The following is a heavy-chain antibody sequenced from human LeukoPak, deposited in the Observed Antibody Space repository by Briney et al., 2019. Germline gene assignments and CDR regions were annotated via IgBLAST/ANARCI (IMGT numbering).Heavy chain of an antibody. J-gene: IGHJ4*02. V-gene: IGHV3-53*01. Sequence: PGGSLRLSCAASGFTVSSNYMSWVRQAPGKGLEWVSVIYSGGSTYYADSVKGRFTISRDNSKNTLYLQMNGLRAEDTAVYYCARGSLLWLPLDYWGQGTLVTVSS. D-gene: IGHD6-19*01. CDR2: IYSGGST. CDR3: ARGSLLWLPLDY. CDR1: GFTVSSNY.